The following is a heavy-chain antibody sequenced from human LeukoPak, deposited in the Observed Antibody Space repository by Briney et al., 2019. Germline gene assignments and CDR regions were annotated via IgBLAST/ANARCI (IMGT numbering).Heavy chain of an antibody. J-gene: IGHJ3*02. V-gene: IGHV1-69*13. CDR2: IIPIFGTA. CDR1: GGTFSSYA. CDR3: ARDAIAAPRWNDAFDI. D-gene: IGHD6-6*01. Sequence: GASVKVSCKASGGTFSSYAISWVRQAPGQGLEWMGGIIPIFGTANYAQKFQGRVTITADESTSTAYMELSSLRAEDTAVYYCARDAIAAPRWNDAFDIWGRGTMVTVSS.